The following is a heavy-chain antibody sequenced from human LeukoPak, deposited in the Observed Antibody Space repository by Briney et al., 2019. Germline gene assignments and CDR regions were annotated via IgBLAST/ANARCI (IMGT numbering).Heavy chain of an antibody. V-gene: IGHV4-59*01. D-gene: IGHD3-22*01. CDR1: GGSISSYY. CDR2: IYYSGST. J-gene: IGHJ4*02. Sequence: SETLSLTCTVSGGSISSYYWSWIRQPPGKGLEWIGYIYYSGSTNYNPSLKSRVTISVDTSKNQFSLKLSSVTAADTAVYYCARAYDSSGPFDYWGQGTLVTVSS. CDR3: ARAYDSSGPFDY.